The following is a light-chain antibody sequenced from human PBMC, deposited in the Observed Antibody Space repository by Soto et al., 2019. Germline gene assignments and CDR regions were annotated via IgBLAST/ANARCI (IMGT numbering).Light chain of an antibody. V-gene: IGLV1-36*01. Sequence: QSVLTQPPSVSDAPRQRVTISCSGSSSNIGNNAVNWYQQLPGKAPKLLIYYDDLLPSGVSDRFSGSKSGTSASLAISGLQSEDEADYYCAAWEDSLNGPVFGGGTKLTVL. CDR2: YDD. J-gene: IGLJ2*01. CDR3: AAWEDSLNGPV. CDR1: SSNIGNNA.